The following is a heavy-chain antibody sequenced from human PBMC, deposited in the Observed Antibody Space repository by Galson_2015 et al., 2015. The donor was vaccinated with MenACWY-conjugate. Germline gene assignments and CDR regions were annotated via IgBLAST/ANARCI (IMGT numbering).Heavy chain of an antibody. CDR2: ISYDGKDK. Sequence: SLRLSCAASGFNFNMYSLHWIRQAPGKGLEWVAVISYDGKDKFYGDSVKGRFIILRDNSKNTVYLQMNSLRGEDTGVYFCARDNNWSFDSWGQGTLVTVSS. J-gene: IGHJ4*02. CDR3: ARDNNWSFDS. D-gene: IGHD1-1*01. CDR1: GFNFNMYS. V-gene: IGHV3-30*01.